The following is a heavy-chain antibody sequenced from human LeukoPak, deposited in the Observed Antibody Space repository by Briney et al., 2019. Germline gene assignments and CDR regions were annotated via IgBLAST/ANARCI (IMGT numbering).Heavy chain of an antibody. J-gene: IGHJ6*03. Sequence: ASETLSLTCSVSGDSISMYYWNWIRQPPGKGLEWIGYIDHTGSTNYNPSLNSRVTISRDTSTNHFSLKLSSVTAADTAVYFCARGRVSSSSWQSVYYYYLYMDVWGKGGTVTVSS. CDR1: GDSISMYY. CDR3: ARGRVSSSSWQSVYYYYLYMDV. CDR2: IDHTGST. V-gene: IGHV4-59*01. D-gene: IGHD6-13*01.